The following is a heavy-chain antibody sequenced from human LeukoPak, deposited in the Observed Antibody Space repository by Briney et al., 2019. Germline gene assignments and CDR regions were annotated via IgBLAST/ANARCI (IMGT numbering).Heavy chain of an antibody. CDR2: IYYSGST. D-gene: IGHD3-22*01. J-gene: IGHJ4*02. CDR3: ARVPYDGSGYCDY. Sequence: SQTLSLTCTVSGGSISSGDYYWSWIRQPPGKGLEWIGYIYYSGSTYYNPSLKSRVTISVDTSKNQFSLKLSSVTAADTAVYYCARVPYDGSGYCDYWGQGTLVTVSS. CDR1: GGSISSGDYY. V-gene: IGHV4-30-4*08.